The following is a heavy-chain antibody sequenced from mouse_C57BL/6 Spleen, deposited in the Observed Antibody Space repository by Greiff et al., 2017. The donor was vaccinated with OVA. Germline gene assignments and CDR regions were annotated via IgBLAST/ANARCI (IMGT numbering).Heavy chain of an antibody. CDR3: AGRYYGSRDWYFDV. CDR1: GYTFTSYW. D-gene: IGHD1-1*01. Sequence: VQLQQPGAELVMPGASVKLSCKASGYTFTSYWMHWVKQRPGQGLEWIGEIDPSDSYTNYNQKFKGKSTLTVDKSSSTAYMQLSSLTSEDSAVYYCAGRYYGSRDWYFDVWGTGTTVTVSS. CDR2: IDPSDSYT. V-gene: IGHV1-69*01. J-gene: IGHJ1*03.